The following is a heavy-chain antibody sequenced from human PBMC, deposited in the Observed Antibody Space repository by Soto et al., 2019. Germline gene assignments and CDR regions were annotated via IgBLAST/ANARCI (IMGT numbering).Heavy chain of an antibody. D-gene: IGHD3-16*01. CDR2: TYYRSRWYN. V-gene: IGHV6-1*01. CDR1: GDSVSSKSAA. Sequence: PSQTLSLTCALSGDSVSSKSAAWNCIRQSPSRGLEWLGRTYYRSRWYNDYAVSVKSRITVNPDTSKNQFSLQLTSVTPEDTAVYYCAGMISHYWYYMDVWGKGTTVTVFS. J-gene: IGHJ6*03. CDR3: AGMISHYWYYMDV.